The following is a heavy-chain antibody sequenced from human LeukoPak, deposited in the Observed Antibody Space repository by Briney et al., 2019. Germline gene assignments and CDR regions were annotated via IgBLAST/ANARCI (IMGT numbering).Heavy chain of an antibody. V-gene: IGHV3-23*01. CDR2: ISVGHST. D-gene: IGHD3-16*01. J-gene: IGHJ5*02. CDR1: GFTFSSYA. Sequence: GGSLRLSCAASGFTFSSYAMNWVRQAPGKGLDWVSTISVGHSTNYADSVKGRLTISRDNSRNTLYLQMNSLRAEDTAVYYCAKGTQFGSTHWFDPWGQGTLVTVSS. CDR3: AKGTQFGSTHWFDP.